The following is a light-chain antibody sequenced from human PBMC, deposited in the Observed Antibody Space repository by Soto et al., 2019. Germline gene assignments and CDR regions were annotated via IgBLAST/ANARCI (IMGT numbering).Light chain of an antibody. Sequence: EIVLTQSPGTLSLSPGERATLSCRASQSVSSSYLAWYQQKPGQAPRLLIYGASSRATGIPDRFSGSGSGTDFTVTISRLEPEDFAVYYCQQYGSSRPYSFGQGTKLEIK. CDR3: QQYGSSRPYS. CDR2: GAS. J-gene: IGKJ2*03. V-gene: IGKV3-20*01. CDR1: QSVSSSY.